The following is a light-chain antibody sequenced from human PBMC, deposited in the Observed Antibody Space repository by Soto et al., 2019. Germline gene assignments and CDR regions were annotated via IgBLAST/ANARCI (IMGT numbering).Light chain of an antibody. CDR2: GAS. CDR3: QQYTKWPR. Sequence: EIVMTQSPATLSVSPGERATLSCRASQSIGSNLAWYQQKPGQAPRLLIYGASTRANGIPARFSGTWSGTEFTLTISSLQSDDFALYYCQQYTKWPRFGPGTKVDIK. V-gene: IGKV3-15*01. CDR1: QSIGSN. J-gene: IGKJ3*01.